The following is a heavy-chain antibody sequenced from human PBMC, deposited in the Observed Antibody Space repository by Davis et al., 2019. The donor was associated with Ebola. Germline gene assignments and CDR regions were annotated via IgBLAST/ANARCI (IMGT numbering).Heavy chain of an antibody. CDR2: INTNTGNP. CDR1: GYTFTSYG. J-gene: IGHJ4*02. D-gene: IGHD4-17*01. CDR3: ARASYGDYVDY. Sequence: ASVKVSCKASGYTFTSYGISWVRQAPGQGLEWMGWINTNTGNPTYAQGFTGRFVFSLDTSVSTAYLQISSLKAEDTAVYYCARASYGDYVDYWGQGTLVTVSS. V-gene: IGHV7-4-1*02.